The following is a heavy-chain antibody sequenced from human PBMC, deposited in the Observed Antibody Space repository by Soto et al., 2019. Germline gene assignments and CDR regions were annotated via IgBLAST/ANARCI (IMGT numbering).Heavy chain of an antibody. CDR2: IYYSGST. J-gene: IGHJ4*02. V-gene: IGHV4-59*01. Sequence: SETLSLTCTVSGGSISSYYWSWIRQPPGKGLEWIGYIYYSGSTNYNPSLKSRVTISVDTSKNQFSLKLSSVTAADTAVYYCARVLGHIGTLDYWGQGTLVTVSS. CDR1: GGSISSYY. CDR3: ARVLGHIGTLDY. D-gene: IGHD3-16*01.